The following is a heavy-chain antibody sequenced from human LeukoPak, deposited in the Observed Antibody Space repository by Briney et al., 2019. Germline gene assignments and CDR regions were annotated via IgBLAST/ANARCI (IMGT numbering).Heavy chain of an antibody. V-gene: IGHV4-38-2*02. CDR2: IYQSGST. CDR1: GYSISSGYY. CDR3: ARRAVSEDY. Sequence: SETLSLTCTVSGYSISSGYYWGWIRQPPGKGLEWIGSIYQSGSTYYNPSLKSRVTISVDTSKNQFSLKLSSVTAADTAVYYCARRAVSEDYWGQGTLVTVSS. D-gene: IGHD6-25*01. J-gene: IGHJ4*02.